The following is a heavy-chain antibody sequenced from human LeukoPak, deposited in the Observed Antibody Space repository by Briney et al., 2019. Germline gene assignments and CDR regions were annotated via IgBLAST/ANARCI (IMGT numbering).Heavy chain of an antibody. CDR1: GGSINSGNYY. D-gene: IGHD3-3*01. CDR3: ARALSSSFWSGYLGWFDP. V-gene: IGHV4-61*02. J-gene: IGHJ5*02. Sequence: PSETLSLTCTVSGGSINSGNYYWSWIRQSVGKGLEWIGRIYTSGTTSYNPSLKGRVTISVDTSKNHFSLRLTSVTAADTAVYYCARALSSSFWSGYLGWFDPWGHGTLVTVSS. CDR2: IYTSGTT.